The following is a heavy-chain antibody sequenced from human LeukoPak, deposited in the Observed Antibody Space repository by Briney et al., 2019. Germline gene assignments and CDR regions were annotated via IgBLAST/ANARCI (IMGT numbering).Heavy chain of an antibody. CDR1: GFTFSGSA. D-gene: IGHD4-23*01. J-gene: IGHJ4*02. CDR3: TSPHVTGGNWAY. Sequence: PGGSLRLSCAASGFTFSGSAMRWVRQASGKGLEWVGRIRSKANSYATAYAASVKGRFTISRDDSKNTAYLQMNSLKTEDTAVYYCTSPHVTGGNWAYWGQGTLVTVSS. V-gene: IGHV3-73*01. CDR2: IRSKANSYAT.